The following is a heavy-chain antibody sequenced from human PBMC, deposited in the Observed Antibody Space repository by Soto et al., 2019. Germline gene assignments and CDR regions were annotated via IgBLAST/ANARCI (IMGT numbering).Heavy chain of an antibody. CDR1: GFTFSSYS. V-gene: IGHV3-23*04. Sequence: EVQLVESGGGLVKPGGSLRLSCAASGFTFSSYSMNWVRQAPGKGLEWVSSISSSGDSTYYADSVKGRFTISRDNSKNTLYLQMNSLRAEDTAVYYCAKDPGYYDSSGYYYGDAFDIWGQGTMVTVSS. J-gene: IGHJ3*02. CDR2: ISSSGDST. D-gene: IGHD3-22*01. CDR3: AKDPGYYDSSGYYYGDAFDI.